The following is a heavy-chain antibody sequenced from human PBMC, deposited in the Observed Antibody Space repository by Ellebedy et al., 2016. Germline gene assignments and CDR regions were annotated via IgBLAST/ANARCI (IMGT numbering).Heavy chain of an antibody. D-gene: IGHD5-24*01. CDR1: GGSFSGYY. Sequence: SETLSLTXAVYGGSFSGYYWSWIRQPPGKGLEWIGSIYHSGSTYYNPSLKSRVTISVDTSKNQFSLKLSSVTAADTAVYYCARARSAAGNNFFDYWGQGTLVTVSS. J-gene: IGHJ4*02. CDR3: ARARSAAGNNFFDY. V-gene: IGHV4-34*01. CDR2: IYHSGST.